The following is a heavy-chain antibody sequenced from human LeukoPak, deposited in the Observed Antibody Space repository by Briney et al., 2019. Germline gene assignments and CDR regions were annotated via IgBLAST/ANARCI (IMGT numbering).Heavy chain of an antibody. J-gene: IGHJ4*02. CDR1: GFTFSSYA. CDR2: ISYDGSNK. CDR3: AKRPAP. Sequence: PGGSLRLSCAASGFTFSSYAMHWVRQAPGKGLEWVAVISYDGSNKYYADSVKGRFTISRDNSKNTLYLQMNSLRAEDTAVYYCAKRPAPWGQGTLVTVSS. D-gene: IGHD6-25*01. V-gene: IGHV3-30-3*02.